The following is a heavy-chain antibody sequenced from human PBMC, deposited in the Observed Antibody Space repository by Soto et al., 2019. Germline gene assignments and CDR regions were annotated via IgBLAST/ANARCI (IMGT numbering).Heavy chain of an antibody. J-gene: IGHJ4*02. V-gene: IGHV4-34*01. CDR2: INYSRNT. CDR3: ARRGNNGGYLRSYDY. Sequence: SSETLSLTCAVYGGSFSGYYWSWIRQSPGKGLERIGEINYSRNTNYNPSLKSRVTISVDTSKYHFSLILNSVTAADTAFYYCARRGNNGGYLRSYDYWSQGSLVTVSS. D-gene: IGHD3-22*01. CDR1: GGSFSGYY.